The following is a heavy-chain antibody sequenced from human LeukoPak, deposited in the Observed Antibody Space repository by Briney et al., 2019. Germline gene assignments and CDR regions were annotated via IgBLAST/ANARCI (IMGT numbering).Heavy chain of an antibody. V-gene: IGHV3-74*03. Sequence: PGGSLRLSCAGSGFNFTGYWMHWVRQAPGKGLEWISRLYSDGRSLTYADSVMGRFTISRDNAKNMLYLQMNSLRAEDTAVYYCASLSYYDSSGLNSGYYFDYWGQGTLVTVSS. CDR2: LYSDGRSL. J-gene: IGHJ4*02. D-gene: IGHD3-22*01. CDR1: GFNFTGYW. CDR3: ASLSYYDSSGLNSGYYFDY.